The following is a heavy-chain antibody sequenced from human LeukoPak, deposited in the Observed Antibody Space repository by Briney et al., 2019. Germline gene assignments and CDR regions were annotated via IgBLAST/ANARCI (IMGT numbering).Heavy chain of an antibody. CDR2: ISGSGGST. D-gene: IGHD3-10*01. CDR1: GFTLSSYA. V-gene: IGHV3-23*01. CDR3: AKEYDGSGSYPVDS. Sequence: PGGSLRLSCAASGFTLSSYAMSWARQAPGKGLEWVSAISGSGGSTYYADSVKGRFTISRDNSKNTLYLQMNSLRAEDTAVYYCAKEYDGSGSYPVDSWGQGTLVTVSS. J-gene: IGHJ4*02.